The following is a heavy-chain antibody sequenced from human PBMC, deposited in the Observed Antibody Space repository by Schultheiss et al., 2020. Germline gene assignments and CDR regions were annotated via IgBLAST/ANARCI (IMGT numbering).Heavy chain of an antibody. CDR1: GFDFGCCT. V-gene: IGHV3-21*06. CDR2: IRSSSSSL. D-gene: IGHD4-17*01. J-gene: IGHJ4*02. CDR3: AREFHTEADY. Sequence: GGSLRLSCVASGFDFGCCTFNWVRQAPGKGLEWVASIRSSSSSLFYADSAKGRFTISRDDAKNSLYLQMSSLRVEDTAVYYCAREFHTEADYWGQGTLVTVSS.